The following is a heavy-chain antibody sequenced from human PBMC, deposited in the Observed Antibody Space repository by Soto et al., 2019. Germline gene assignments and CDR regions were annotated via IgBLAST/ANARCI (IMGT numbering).Heavy chain of an antibody. Sequence: QVQLVQSGAEVKKPGASVKVSCKASGYTFNSYGISWVRQAPGQGLEWMGWISAYNGNTKYAQELPGRVSMTTDTSTSTAYMELRRLTSDDTAVYYCARAALGYCSSISCYSLFDYWGQGTLVTVSS. CDR3: ARAALGYCSSISCYSLFDY. J-gene: IGHJ4*02. D-gene: IGHD2-2*01. CDR2: ISAYNGNT. V-gene: IGHV1-18*01. CDR1: GYTFNSYG.